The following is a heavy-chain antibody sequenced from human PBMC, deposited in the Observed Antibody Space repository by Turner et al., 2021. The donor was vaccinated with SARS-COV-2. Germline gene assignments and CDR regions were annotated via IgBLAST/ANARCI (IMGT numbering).Heavy chain of an antibody. J-gene: IGHJ2*01. D-gene: IGHD2-15*01. CDR2: MYYSGST. V-gene: IGHV4-39*01. CDR3: ARRSSRLGNWYFDL. CDR1: GGLISSSSYV. Sequence: QLQLQESGPGLVKPSETLAITCPFSGGLISSSSYVWGWIRQPPGKGLEWIGSMYYSGSTYYNPSLKRRVTISVDASKNQLALKLISVTAADTAVYYCARRSSRLGNWYFDLWGRGTLVTVSS.